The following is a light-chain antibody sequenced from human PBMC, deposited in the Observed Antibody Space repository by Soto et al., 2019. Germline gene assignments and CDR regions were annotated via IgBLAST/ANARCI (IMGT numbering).Light chain of an antibody. Sequence: EIVLTQSRGTLSLSPGERATLSCRASQSVSSSFLAWYQQKPGQAPRLLIYGASSRATGIPDRFSGSQSGTDFTLTIIRLEPEDFAVYYWQLYGSSPLYTFGQGTKLEIK. CDR1: QSVSSSF. CDR3: QLYGSSPLYT. J-gene: IGKJ2*01. V-gene: IGKV3-20*01. CDR2: GAS.